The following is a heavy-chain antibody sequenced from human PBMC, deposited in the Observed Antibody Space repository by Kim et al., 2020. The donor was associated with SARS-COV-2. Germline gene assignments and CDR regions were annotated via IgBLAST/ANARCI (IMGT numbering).Heavy chain of an antibody. J-gene: IGHJ4*02. Sequence: TPSLQSRVTISGDTSKNQFSLKRSSVTAADTAVYYCARHRAAAGTFRDYWGQGTLVTVSS. D-gene: IGHD6-13*01. V-gene: IGHV4-59*08. CDR3: ARHRAAAGTFRDY.